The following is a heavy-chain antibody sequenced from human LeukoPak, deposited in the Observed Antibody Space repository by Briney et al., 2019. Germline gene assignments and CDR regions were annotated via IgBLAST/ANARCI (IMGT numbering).Heavy chain of an antibody. D-gene: IGHD2-2*01. J-gene: IGHJ5*02. CDR2: INPSGGST. V-gene: IGHV1-46*01. CDR3: ARAFEYQQTLYNWFDP. CDR1: GYTFTSYY. Sequence: ASVKVSCKASGYTFTSYYMHWVRQAPGQGLEWMGIINPSGGSTSYAQKFQGRVTMTRDTSTSTVYMELSSLRSEDTAVYYCARAFEYQQTLYNWFDPWGQGTLVTVSS.